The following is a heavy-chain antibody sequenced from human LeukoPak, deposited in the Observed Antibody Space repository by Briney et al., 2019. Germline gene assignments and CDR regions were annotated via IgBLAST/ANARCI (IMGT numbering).Heavy chain of an antibody. V-gene: IGHV3-30*03. CDR2: VASDGRNK. Sequence: GRSLRLSCAASGFIFSTSDMHWLRQAPGKGLEWVAHVASDGRNKYYADSVQGRFTDSRDNSKNTVYLQMNSLRADDTAVYYCARGPLHGAFDYWGQGTLVTVSS. D-gene: IGHD4-17*01. J-gene: IGHJ4*02. CDR3: ARGPLHGAFDY. CDR1: GFIFSTSD.